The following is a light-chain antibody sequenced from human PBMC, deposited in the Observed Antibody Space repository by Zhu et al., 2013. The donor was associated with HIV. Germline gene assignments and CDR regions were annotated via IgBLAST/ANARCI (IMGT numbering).Light chain of an antibody. CDR2: GAS. V-gene: IGKV3D-20*02. CDR1: QTVTSNY. CDR3: QQRNSWPLT. J-gene: IGKJ4*01. Sequence: ETVLTQSPGTLSLSPGERATLSCRASQTVTSNYLAWYQQKSGQPPRLLIYGASNRATGIPDRFSGSGSGTDFTLTISRLEPDDSAVYFCQQRNSWPLTFGGGTRVEI.